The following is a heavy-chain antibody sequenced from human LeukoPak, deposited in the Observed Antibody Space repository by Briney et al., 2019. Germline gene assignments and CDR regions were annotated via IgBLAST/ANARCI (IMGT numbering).Heavy chain of an antibody. J-gene: IGHJ4*02. CDR3: ARDGGWYRDY. Sequence: GGSLRLSCAASGFTFSSYWMDWVRQPPGKGLAWVSRIKSDGSTTYADSVKGRFTISRDNAKNSLYLQMNSLRAEDTAVYYCARDGGWYRDYWGQGSLVTVSS. V-gene: IGHV3-74*01. D-gene: IGHD6-19*01. CDR1: GFTFSSYW. CDR2: IKSDGST.